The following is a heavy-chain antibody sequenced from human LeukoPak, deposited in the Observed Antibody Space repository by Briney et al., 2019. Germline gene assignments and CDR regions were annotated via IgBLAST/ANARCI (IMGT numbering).Heavy chain of an antibody. CDR3: ANDGSANYFDN. CDR2: ISGSGVST. CDR1: GFTFSTYA. D-gene: IGHD3-10*01. V-gene: IGHV3-23*01. J-gene: IGHJ4*02. Sequence: GGSLRLSCAASGFTFSTYAMSWVRQAPGSGLVWVLGISGSGVSTYYAGSVKGRFTISRDNSKNTLYLQMNSLRAEDTAAYYCANDGSANYFDNWGQGTLVTVSS.